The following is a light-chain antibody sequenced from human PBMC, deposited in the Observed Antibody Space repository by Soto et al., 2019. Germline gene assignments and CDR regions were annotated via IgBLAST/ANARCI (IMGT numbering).Light chain of an antibody. V-gene: IGKV1-39*01. CDR3: QQTFSAPGT. CDR1: QNITKF. Sequence: DIQVTQSPSSLSASVGDRVSVTCRTSQNITKFLNWYQEKPGKAPKVLIYVTSNLENGVPSRFSGSGSGTHFTLSISSLQPEDFATYHCQQTFSAPGTFGPGTRVEVK. J-gene: IGKJ1*01. CDR2: VTS.